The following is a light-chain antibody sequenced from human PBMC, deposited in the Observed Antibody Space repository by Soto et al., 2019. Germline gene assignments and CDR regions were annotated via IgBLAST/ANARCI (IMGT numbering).Light chain of an antibody. CDR1: SSNIGAGYD. CDR2: GDS. Sequence: QSVLTQPPSVSGAPGQRVTISCTGSSSNIGAGYDVHWYQQLPGTAPKLLIYGDSHRPSGVPDRVSGSKSGTSASLAISGLQAEDEADYYCQSYDSSLSGSRVFGGGTKLTVL. J-gene: IGLJ3*02. V-gene: IGLV1-40*01. CDR3: QSYDSSLSGSRV.